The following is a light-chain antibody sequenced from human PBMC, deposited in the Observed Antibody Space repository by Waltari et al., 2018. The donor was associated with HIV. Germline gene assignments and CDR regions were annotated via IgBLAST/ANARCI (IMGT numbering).Light chain of an antibody. J-gene: IGLJ1*01. CDR3: QSIDSGGTFV. Sequence: SYELTQPPSVSVSPGQTARITCSGDTLANHYAYWYQQKPGQAPQLVMYQDIERPSGIPELFAGSSSGTAVTLTISRVQAADEADYYCQSIDSGGTFVFGTGTKVTVL. CDR2: QDI. V-gene: IGLV3-25*03. CDR1: TLANHY.